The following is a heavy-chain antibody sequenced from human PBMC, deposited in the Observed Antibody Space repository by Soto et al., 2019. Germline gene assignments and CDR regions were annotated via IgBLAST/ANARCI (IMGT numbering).Heavy chain of an antibody. Sequence: PSETLSLTCAVYGGSFSGYYWSWIRQPPGKGLEWIGEINHSGSTNYNPSLKSRVTISVDTSKNQFSLKLSSVTAADTAVYYCARGLYYDFWSPTSNYYYMDVWGKGTTVTVSS. CDR3: ARGLYYDFWSPTSNYYYMDV. V-gene: IGHV4-34*01. CDR2: INHSGST. D-gene: IGHD3-3*01. J-gene: IGHJ6*03. CDR1: GGSFSGYY.